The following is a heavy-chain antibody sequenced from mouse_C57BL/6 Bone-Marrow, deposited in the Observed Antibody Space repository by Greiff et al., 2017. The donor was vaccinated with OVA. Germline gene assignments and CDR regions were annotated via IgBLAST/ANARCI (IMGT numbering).Heavy chain of an antibody. V-gene: IGHV6-3*01. CDR2: IRLKSDNYAT. Sequence: EVKLEESGGGLVQPGGSMKLSCVASGFTFSNYWMNWVRQSPEKGLEWVAQIRLKSDNYATHYAESVKGRFTISRDDSKSSVYLQMNNLRAEDTGIYYCTRYYYGSSLDYWGQGTTLTVSS. CDR3: TRYYYGSSLDY. J-gene: IGHJ2*01. D-gene: IGHD1-1*01. CDR1: GFTFSNYW.